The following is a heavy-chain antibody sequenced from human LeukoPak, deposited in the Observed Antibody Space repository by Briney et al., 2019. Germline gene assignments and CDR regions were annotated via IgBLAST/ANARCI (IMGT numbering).Heavy chain of an antibody. J-gene: IGHJ4*02. V-gene: IGHV1-2*06. D-gene: IGHD1-26*01. CDR1: GYTFVDYF. CDR3: ARDVSSTSNWEFDY. Sequence: ASVKVSCKTSGYTFVDYFIHWVRQAPGQGLEWMGRINANSGGTEYEQKFQCRVTMTRDTSLSTAYVEVNWLISDDTAIYYCARDVSSTSNWEFDYWGQGTLVTVSS. CDR2: INANSGGT.